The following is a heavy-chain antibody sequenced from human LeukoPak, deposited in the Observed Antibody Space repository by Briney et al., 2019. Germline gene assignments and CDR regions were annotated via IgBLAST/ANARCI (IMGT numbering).Heavy chain of an antibody. CDR3: AKVPVFSLTISEVVTDDAFDS. V-gene: IGHV3-23*01. Sequence: GGSLRLPCTPSVFIYSSFDMSWLRHSTEKALEWVPEKSGSGGSTNYEDAGKSRFTISRDNSKNTLYLQMNSLRAEDTAVYYCAKVPVFSLTISEVVTDDAFDSWGQGTIVTVSS. CDR2: KSGSGGST. D-gene: IGHD3-3*01. CDR1: VFIYSSFD. J-gene: IGHJ3*02.